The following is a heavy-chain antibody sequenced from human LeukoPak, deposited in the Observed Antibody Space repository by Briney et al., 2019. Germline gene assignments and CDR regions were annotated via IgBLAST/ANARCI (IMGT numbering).Heavy chain of an antibody. D-gene: IGHD5-12*01. V-gene: IGHV4-39*01. CDR2: IYYSGST. Sequence: PSETLSLTCTVSGGSISSSSYYWGWIRQPPGKGLEWIGSIYYSGSTYYNPSLKSRGTISVDTSKNQFSLKLSSVTAADTAVYYCARGRGYSGYGRFDYWGQGTLVTVSS. CDR1: GGSISSSSYY. CDR3: ARGRGYSGYGRFDY. J-gene: IGHJ4*02.